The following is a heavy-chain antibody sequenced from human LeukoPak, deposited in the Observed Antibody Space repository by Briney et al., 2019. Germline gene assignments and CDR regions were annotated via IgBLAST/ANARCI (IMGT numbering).Heavy chain of an antibody. CDR2: LSDNGSST. Sequence: GGSLRLSCAASGFTFSRYAMSWVRQAPEKGLEWVSTLSDNGSSTYYADSVKGRFAISRDNSKNPLYLQMTSLRAEDTAVYYCAKAAIAVAANFDYWGQGALVTVSS. D-gene: IGHD6-19*01. V-gene: IGHV3-23*01. J-gene: IGHJ4*02. CDR1: GFTFSRYA. CDR3: AKAAIAVAANFDY.